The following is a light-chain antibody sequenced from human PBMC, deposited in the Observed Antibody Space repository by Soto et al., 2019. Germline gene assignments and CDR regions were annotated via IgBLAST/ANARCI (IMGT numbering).Light chain of an antibody. CDR1: QSVSSN. Sequence: EIVLPQSPGTLSLSPGERATLSCRASQSVSSNLAWYQQKPGQAPRLLIYGASTRATGIPARFSGSGSGTDFTLTISRQEPEDFAVYYCQQYGSSGTFGQGTKVE. CDR2: GAS. J-gene: IGKJ1*01. V-gene: IGKV3-20*01. CDR3: QQYGSSGT.